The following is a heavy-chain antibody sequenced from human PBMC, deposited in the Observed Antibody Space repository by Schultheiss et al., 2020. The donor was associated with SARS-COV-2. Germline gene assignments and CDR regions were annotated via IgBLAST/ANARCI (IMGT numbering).Heavy chain of an antibody. Sequence: GGSLRLSCAASGFIFSSYGIHWVRQAPGKGLEWVAVISYDGSNKYYADSVEGRFTMSRDNSKNTLYLQMNSLSAEDTAVYYCARNFDTSGYYSRDYYYYYGMDVWGQGTTVTVSS. D-gene: IGHD3-22*01. CDR3: ARNFDTSGYYSRDYYYYYGMDV. CDR2: ISYDGSNK. CDR1: GFIFSSYG. J-gene: IGHJ6*02. V-gene: IGHV3-30*03.